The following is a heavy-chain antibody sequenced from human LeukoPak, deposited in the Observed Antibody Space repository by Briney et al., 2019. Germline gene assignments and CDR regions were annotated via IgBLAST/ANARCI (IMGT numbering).Heavy chain of an antibody. CDR3: ARDGSDSTGYYYAL. D-gene: IGHD3-22*01. CDR1: GFTFSDYY. CDR2: IKQDGSEK. Sequence: GGSLRLSCAASGFTFSDYYMSWIRQAPGKGLEWVANIKQDGSEKYYVDSVKGRFTISRDNAKNSVYLHMNSLRAEDTAVYYCARDGSDSTGYYYALWGQGTLVTVSS. J-gene: IGHJ4*02. V-gene: IGHV3-7*01.